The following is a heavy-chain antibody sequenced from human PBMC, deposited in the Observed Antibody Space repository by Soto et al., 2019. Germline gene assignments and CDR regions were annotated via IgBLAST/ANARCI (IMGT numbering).Heavy chain of an antibody. CDR3: AKDGVERAFDI. V-gene: IGHV3-30*18. D-gene: IGHD6-25*01. Sequence: GGSLRLSCAASGFTFSSYGMHWVRQAPGKGLEWVAVISYDGSNKYYADSVKGRFTISRDNSKNTLYLQMNSLRAEDTAVYYCAKDGVERAFDIWGQGTMVTVSS. CDR2: ISYDGSNK. CDR1: GFTFSSYG. J-gene: IGHJ3*02.